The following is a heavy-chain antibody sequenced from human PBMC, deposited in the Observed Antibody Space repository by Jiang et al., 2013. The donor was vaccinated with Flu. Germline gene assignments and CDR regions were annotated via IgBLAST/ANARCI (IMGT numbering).Heavy chain of an antibody. V-gene: IGHV1-18*01. J-gene: IGHJ4*02. Sequence: EWMGWISAYNGNTNYAQKLQDRVTMTTDTSTSTAYMELRSLRSDDTAVYYCARDLRYCTNGVCYLAGYWGQGTLVTVSS. CDR2: ISAYNGNT. CDR3: ARDLRYCTNGVCYLAGY. D-gene: IGHD2-8*01.